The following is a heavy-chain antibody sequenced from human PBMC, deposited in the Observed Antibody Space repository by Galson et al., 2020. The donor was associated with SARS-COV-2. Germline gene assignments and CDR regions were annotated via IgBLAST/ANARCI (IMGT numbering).Heavy chain of an antibody. Sequence: TTDYAAPVKGRFTISRDDSKNTLYLQMNSLKTEDTAVYYCTLPSLWFGELLYSTDYYYYGMDVWGQGTTVTVSS. CDR2: TT. V-gene: IGHV3-15*01. J-gene: IGHJ6*02. CDR3: TLPSLWFGELLYSTDYYYYGMDV. D-gene: IGHD3-10*01.